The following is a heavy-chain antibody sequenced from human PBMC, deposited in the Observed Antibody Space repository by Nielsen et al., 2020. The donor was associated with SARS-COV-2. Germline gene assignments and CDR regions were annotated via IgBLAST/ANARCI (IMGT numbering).Heavy chain of an antibody. CDR2: IYYSGST. J-gene: IGHJ5*02. V-gene: IGHV4-31*03. CDR1: GGSISSGGYY. CDR3: ARIAPITIFGVVSWFDP. D-gene: IGHD3-3*01. Sequence: LRLSCTVSGGSISSGGYYWSWIRQHPGKGLEWIGYIYYSGSTYYNPSLKSRVTISVDTSKNQFSLKLSSVTAADTAVYYCARIAPITIFGVVSWFDPWGQGTLVTVSS.